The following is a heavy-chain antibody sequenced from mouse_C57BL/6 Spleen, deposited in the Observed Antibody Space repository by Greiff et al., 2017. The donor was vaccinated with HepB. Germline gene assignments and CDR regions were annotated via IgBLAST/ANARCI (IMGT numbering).Heavy chain of an antibody. CDR2: SDPSDSYT. Sequence: QVQLQQPGAELVRPGSSVKLSCKASGYTFTSYWMHWVKQRPGQGLEWIGVSDPSDSYTNYNQKFKGKATLTVDTSSSTAYMQLSSLTSEDSAVYYCARWGNTVEDYWGQGTSDTVSS. V-gene: IGHV1-59*01. D-gene: IGHD1-1*01. CDR1: GYTFTSYW. CDR3: ARWGNTVEDY. J-gene: IGHJ4*01.